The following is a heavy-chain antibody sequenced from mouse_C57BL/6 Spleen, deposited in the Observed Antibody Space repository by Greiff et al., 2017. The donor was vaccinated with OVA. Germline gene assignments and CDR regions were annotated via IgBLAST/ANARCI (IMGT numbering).Heavy chain of an antibody. Sequence: VQLKESGGGLVKPGGSLKLSCAASGFTFSSYAMSWVRQTPEKRLEWVATISDGGSYTYYPDNVKGRFTISRDNAKNNLYLQMSHLKSEDTAMYYCAREGAAWFAYWGQGTLVTVSA. CDR3: AREGAAWFAY. D-gene: IGHD3-3*01. CDR2: ISDGGSYT. V-gene: IGHV5-4*01. J-gene: IGHJ3*01. CDR1: GFTFSSYA.